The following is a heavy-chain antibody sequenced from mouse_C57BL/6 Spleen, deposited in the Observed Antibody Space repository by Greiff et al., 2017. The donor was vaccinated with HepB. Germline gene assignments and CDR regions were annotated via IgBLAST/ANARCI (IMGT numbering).Heavy chain of an antibody. Sequence: VQLQQSGPGLVQPSQSLSITCTVSGFSLTSYGVHWVRQSPGKGLEWLGVIWSDGSTDYNAAFISRLSISKDNSKSQVFFKMNSLQADDTAIYYCARNGDGDYFDYWGQGTTLTVSS. CDR3: ARNGDGDYFDY. D-gene: IGHD3-3*01. V-gene: IGHV2-2*01. CDR1: GFSLTSYG. J-gene: IGHJ2*01. CDR2: IWSDGST.